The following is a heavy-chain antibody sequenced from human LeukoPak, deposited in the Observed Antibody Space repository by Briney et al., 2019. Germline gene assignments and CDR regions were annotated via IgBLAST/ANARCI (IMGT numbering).Heavy chain of an antibody. D-gene: IGHD6-19*01. J-gene: IGHJ4*02. Sequence: GGSLRLSCAASGFTFSGSAMHWVRQASGKGLEWLGRIRSKANTYATAYAASVKGRFTISRDDSNNTAYLQMNSLKAEDTAVYYCTRRDSSVYYFDYWGQGTLVTVSS. V-gene: IGHV3-73*01. CDR3: TRRDSSVYYFDY. CDR2: IRSKANTYAT. CDR1: GFTFSGSA.